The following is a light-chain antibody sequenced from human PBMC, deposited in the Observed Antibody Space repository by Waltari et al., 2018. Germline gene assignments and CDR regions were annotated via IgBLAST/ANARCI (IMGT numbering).Light chain of an antibody. J-gene: IGLJ2*01. Sequence: QSALTQPASVPGSPGQSITISCTGTSSEVGSFNLFSWYQQHPGKAPKLMIYEGSKRPSGVSNRFSGSKSGSTASLTISGLQAEDEADYYCCSYAGSSTFNVVFGGGTKLTVL. CDR2: EGS. V-gene: IGLV2-23*03. CDR1: SSEVGSFNL. CDR3: CSYAGSSTFNVV.